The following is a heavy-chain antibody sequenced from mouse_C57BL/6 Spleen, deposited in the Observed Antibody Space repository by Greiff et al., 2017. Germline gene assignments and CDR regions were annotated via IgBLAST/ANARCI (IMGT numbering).Heavy chain of an antibody. Sequence: VQLQQSGTELVKPGASVKLSCKASGYTFTSYWMHWVKQRPGQGLEWIGNINPSNGGTNYNAKFKSKATLTVDKSSSTAYMQLSSLTSEDSAVYYCARTLYYGRGDYWGQGTTLTVSS. CDR1: GYTFTSYW. CDR3: ARTLYYGRGDY. CDR2: INPSNGGT. J-gene: IGHJ2*01. D-gene: IGHD1-1*01. V-gene: IGHV1-53*01.